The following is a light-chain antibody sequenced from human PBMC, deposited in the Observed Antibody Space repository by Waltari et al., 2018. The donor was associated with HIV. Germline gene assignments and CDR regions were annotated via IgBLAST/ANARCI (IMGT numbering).Light chain of an antibody. CDR2: RDT. Sequence: SVLTQPPSASGTPGQKVTISCSGSSSNIGRNPVFRYQQLPGAAPKLLIYRDTRRPAGYPDRCSGSKAGTSDSLAISWLRSEDEAVYSCATWDDSLNGVLFGGGTNLNVL. CDR1: SSNIGRNP. CDR3: ATWDDSLNGVL. J-gene: IGLJ2*01. V-gene: IGLV1-47*01.